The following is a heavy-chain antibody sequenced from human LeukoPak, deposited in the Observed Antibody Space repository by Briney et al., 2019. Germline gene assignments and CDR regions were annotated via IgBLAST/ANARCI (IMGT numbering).Heavy chain of an antibody. D-gene: IGHD3-22*01. V-gene: IGHV4-30-4*01. Sequence: PSQTLSLTCTVSGGSINSGNYYWTWIRQPPGKGLEWIGYVYNTGSTYYNPSLKSRATISINTSKNQFSLKLSSVTAADTAIYYCARGDSSGYYRWFDPWGQGTLVTVSS. CDR2: VYNTGST. CDR3: ARGDSSGYYRWFDP. J-gene: IGHJ5*02. CDR1: GGSINSGNYY.